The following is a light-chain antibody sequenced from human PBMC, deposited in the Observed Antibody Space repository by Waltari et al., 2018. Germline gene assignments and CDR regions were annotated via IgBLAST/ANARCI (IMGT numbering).Light chain of an antibody. Sequence: DVVMTQSPLSLPITTGQPASMTCRSSQSLLHSNGNTYLSWFLQKPGQPPRRLIYKVSNRDSGVPDRFSGSGAGTDFTLKISRVEAEDVGVYYCMQGTHFPPTFGQGTKVEIK. CDR1: QSLLHSNGNTY. V-gene: IGKV2-30*02. J-gene: IGKJ1*01. CDR2: KVS. CDR3: MQGTHFPPT.